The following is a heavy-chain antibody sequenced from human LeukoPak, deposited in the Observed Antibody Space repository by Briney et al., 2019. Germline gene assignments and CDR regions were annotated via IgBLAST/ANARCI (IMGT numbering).Heavy chain of an antibody. CDR2: IYYSGST. CDR3: ARQGCSGGSCYSDY. CDR1: GGSISSSSYS. D-gene: IGHD2-15*01. J-gene: IGHJ4*02. Sequence: SETLSLTCTVSGGSISSSSYSWGWIRQPPGKGLEWIGSIYYSGSTYYNPSLKSRVTISVDTSKNQFSLKLSSVTAADTAVYYCARQGCSGGSCYSDYWGQGTLVTVSS. V-gene: IGHV4-39*01.